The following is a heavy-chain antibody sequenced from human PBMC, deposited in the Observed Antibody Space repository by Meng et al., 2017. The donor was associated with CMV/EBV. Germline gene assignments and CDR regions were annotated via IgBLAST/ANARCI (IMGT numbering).Heavy chain of an antibody. Sequence: GESLKISCAASGFTFDDYAMHLVRQAPGKGLEWVSLISWDGGSTYYADSVKGRFTISRDNSKNSLYLQMNSLRDEDTALYYCAKDIAPWARGIDYWGQGTLVTVSS. CDR2: ISWDGGST. J-gene: IGHJ4*02. V-gene: IGHV3-43D*03. CDR1: GFTFDDYA. D-gene: IGHD3-10*01. CDR3: AKDIAPWARGIDY.